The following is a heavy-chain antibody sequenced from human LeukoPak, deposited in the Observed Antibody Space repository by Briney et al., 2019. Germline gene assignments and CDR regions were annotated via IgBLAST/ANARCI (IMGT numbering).Heavy chain of an antibody. V-gene: IGHV1-3*01. CDR1: GYTFTSYA. J-gene: IGHJ5*02. CDR2: INAGNGNT. CDR3: ARQGGSCSEHCFDP. D-gene: IGHD1-26*01. Sequence: GASVKVSCKASGYTFTSYAMHWVRQAPGQRLEWMGWINAGNGNTKYSQKFRGRVTITRDTSASTAYMELSSLRSEDTAVYYCARQGGSCSEHCFDPWGQGTLVTVSS.